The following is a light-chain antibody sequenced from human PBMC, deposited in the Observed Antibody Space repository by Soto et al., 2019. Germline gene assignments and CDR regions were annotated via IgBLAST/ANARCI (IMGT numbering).Light chain of an antibody. J-gene: IGKJ4*01. CDR2: DAS. Sequence: EIVMTQSPATLSVSPGERATLSCRASQSVNIYLAWYQQKPGQAPRLLLYDASNRATGIPDKFSGSGSGTDFTLTISSLEPEDFAVYYCQQRSNWPLTFGGGTKVDIK. V-gene: IGKV3-11*01. CDR3: QQRSNWPLT. CDR1: QSVNIY.